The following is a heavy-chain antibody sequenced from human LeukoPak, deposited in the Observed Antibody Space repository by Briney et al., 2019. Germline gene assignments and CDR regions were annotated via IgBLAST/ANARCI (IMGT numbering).Heavy chain of an antibody. J-gene: IGHJ1*01. CDR1: GGSISSSNW. Sequence: PSGTLSLTCAVSGGSISSSNWWSWVRQPPGKGLEWIGEIYHSGSTNYNPSLKSRVTISVDKSKNQFSPKLSSVTAADTAVYYCARVASTTVVTPGEYFQHWGQGTLVTVSS. V-gene: IGHV4-4*02. CDR3: ARVASTTVVTPGEYFQH. D-gene: IGHD4-23*01. CDR2: IYHSGST.